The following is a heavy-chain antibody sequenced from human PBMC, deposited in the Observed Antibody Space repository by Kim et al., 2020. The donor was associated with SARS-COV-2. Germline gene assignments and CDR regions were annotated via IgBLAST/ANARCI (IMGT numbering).Heavy chain of an antibody. V-gene: IGHV3-73*01. CDR1: GFTFSDSA. CDR2: IRSKVNGYAT. CDR3: TRGPGTTLAFWDAFD. Sequence: GGSLRLSCGASGFTFSDSAMHWVRRASWKGLEWVGRIRSKVNGYATAYSASVRGRFTISRDDSRNTAYLQMNRLKTEDTDVYYCTRGPGTTLAFWDAFD. D-gene: IGHD1-1*01. J-gene: IGHJ3*02.